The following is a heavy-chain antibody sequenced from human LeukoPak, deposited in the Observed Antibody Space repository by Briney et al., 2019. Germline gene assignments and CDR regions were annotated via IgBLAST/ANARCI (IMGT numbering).Heavy chain of an antibody. V-gene: IGHV4-34*01. CDR2: INHSGST. D-gene: IGHD4-17*01. CDR1: GGSFSGYY. J-gene: IGHJ4*02. Sequence: SETLSLTCAVYGGSFSGYYWSWIRQPPGKGLEWIGEINHSGSTNYNPSLKSRVTISVDTSKNQFSLKLSSVTAADTAVYYCARDMRALTVTNDYWGQGTLVTVSS. CDR3: ARDMRALTVTNDY.